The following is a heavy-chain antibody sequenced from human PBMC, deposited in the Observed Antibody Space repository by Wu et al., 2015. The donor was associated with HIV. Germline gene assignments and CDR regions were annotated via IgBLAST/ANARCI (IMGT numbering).Heavy chain of an antibody. CDR2: INPKSGNT. V-gene: IGHV1-8*03. Sequence: QVQLVQSGAEVKKPGASVKVSCTASGYTFTGDDINWVRQATGQGLEWMGWINPKSGNTGYAQKFQGRVTITRNTSISTAYMELTSLRSEDTAVYYCVRGGILVVPAVMTYYYIDVWGKGTMVTVSS. D-gene: IGHD2-2*01. CDR1: GYTFTGDD. CDR3: VRGGILVVPAVMTYYYIDV. J-gene: IGHJ6*03.